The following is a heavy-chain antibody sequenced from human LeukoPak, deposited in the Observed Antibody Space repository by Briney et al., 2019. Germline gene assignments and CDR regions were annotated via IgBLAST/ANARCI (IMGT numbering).Heavy chain of an antibody. D-gene: IGHD4-17*01. CDR2: INNVASHI. J-gene: IGHJ4*02. V-gene: IGHV3-21*01. Sequence: PGGSLRLSCSASGFTFSISAMNWVRQAPGKGLEWVSSINNVASHIYYADSVKGRFAISRDNSNNTLYLQMNSLRVGDTAVYYCVKDRYGDIDYWGQGTLVTVSS. CDR3: VKDRYGDIDY. CDR1: GFTFSISA.